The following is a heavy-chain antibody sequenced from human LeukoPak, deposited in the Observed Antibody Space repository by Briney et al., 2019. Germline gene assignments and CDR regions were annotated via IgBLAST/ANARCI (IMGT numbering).Heavy chain of an antibody. J-gene: IGHJ4*02. CDR1: GYSISSGYY. CDR2: IYHSGST. D-gene: IGHD4-17*01. V-gene: IGHV4-38-2*02. Sequence: TSETLSLTCTVSGYSISSGYYWGWIRQPPGKGLEWIGSIYHSGSTYYNPSLKSRVTISVDTSKNQFSLKLSSVTAADTAVYYGARDDYGDTPLDYWGQGTLVTVSS. CDR3: ARDDYGDTPLDY.